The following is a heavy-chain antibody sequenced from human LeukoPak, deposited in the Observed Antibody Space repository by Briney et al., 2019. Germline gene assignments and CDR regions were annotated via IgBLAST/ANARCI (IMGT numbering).Heavy chain of an antibody. CDR3: ARLDFGGYGPQFDY. CDR2: IIPIFGTA. V-gene: IGHV1-69*13. Sequence: ASVKVSCKASGDTFTSYGISWVRQAPGQGLEWMGGIIPIFGTATYAQKFQGRVTITADESTSTAYMELSSLRSEDTAVYYCARLDFGGYGPQFDYWGQGTLVTVSS. D-gene: IGHD5-12*01. J-gene: IGHJ4*02. CDR1: GDTFTSYG.